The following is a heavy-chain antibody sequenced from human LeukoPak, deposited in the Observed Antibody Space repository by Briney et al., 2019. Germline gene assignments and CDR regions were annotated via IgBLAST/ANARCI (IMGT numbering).Heavy chain of an antibody. CDR2: INNDGSST. Sequence: PGGPLRLSCAASGFTFSSYWMHWVRQAPGKGLVWVSRINNDGSSTSYADSVKGRFTISRDNAKNTLYLQMNGLRAEDTAVYYCARPTKEGSSWYWWFDPWGQGTLVTVSS. CDR3: ARPTKEGSSWYWWFDP. J-gene: IGHJ5*02. D-gene: IGHD6-13*01. V-gene: IGHV3-74*01. CDR1: GFTFSSYW.